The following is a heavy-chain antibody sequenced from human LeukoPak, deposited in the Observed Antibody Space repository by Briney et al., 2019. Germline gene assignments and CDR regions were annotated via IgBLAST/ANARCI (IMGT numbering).Heavy chain of an antibody. CDR1: GGSISSGGYS. V-gene: IGHV4-30-2*01. CDR3: ARDSVGYCSGGSCYSGYFQH. CDR2: IYHSGST. D-gene: IGHD2-15*01. J-gene: IGHJ1*01. Sequence: PSETLSLTCAVSGGSISSGGYSWSWIRQPPGKGLEWIGYIYHSGSTYYNPSLKSRVTISVDRSKNQFSLKLSSVTAADTAVYYCARDSVGYCSGGSCYSGYFQHWGQGTLVTVSS.